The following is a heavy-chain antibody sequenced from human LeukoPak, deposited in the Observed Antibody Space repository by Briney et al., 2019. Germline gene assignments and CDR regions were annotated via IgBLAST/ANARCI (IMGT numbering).Heavy chain of an antibody. Sequence: PSETLSLTCTVSGGSISSYYWSWIRQPPRKGLEWIGYIYYSGSTNYNPSLKSRVTISVDTSKNQFSLKLSSVTAADTAVYYCARRLRLDWFDPWGQGTLVTVSS. J-gene: IGHJ5*02. CDR3: ARRLRLDWFDP. CDR2: IYYSGST. CDR1: GGSISSYY. D-gene: IGHD6-19*01. V-gene: IGHV4-59*08.